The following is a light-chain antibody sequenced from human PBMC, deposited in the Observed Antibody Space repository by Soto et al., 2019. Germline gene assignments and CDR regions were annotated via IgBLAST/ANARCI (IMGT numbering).Light chain of an antibody. Sequence: QSVLTQPASVSGSPGQSITISCTGTSSDIGSYKLVSWYQQHPGKAPQLMIYEASKRPSGVSSRFSGSKSGDTASLTISGLQPEDEADYYCCSYAGSDTWVFGGGTKVTVL. CDR1: SSDIGSYKL. V-gene: IGLV2-23*01. CDR3: CSYAGSDTWV. CDR2: EAS. J-gene: IGLJ3*02.